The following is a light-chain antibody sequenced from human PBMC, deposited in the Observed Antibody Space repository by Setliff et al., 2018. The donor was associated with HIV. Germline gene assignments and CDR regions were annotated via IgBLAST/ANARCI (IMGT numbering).Light chain of an antibody. CDR3: CSYAGSSTWV. CDR2: EVT. CDR1: TRNVGGCHGY. V-gene: IGLV2-14*03. J-gene: IGLJ3*02. Sequence: QSALTQPDSVSGSPGQSLTISCTGTTRNVGGCHGYVSWYQQHAGKAPKLLIFEVTKRPSGVSSRFSGSRSGSTASLTISGLQAEDEADYYCCSYAGSSTWVFGGGTKVTVL.